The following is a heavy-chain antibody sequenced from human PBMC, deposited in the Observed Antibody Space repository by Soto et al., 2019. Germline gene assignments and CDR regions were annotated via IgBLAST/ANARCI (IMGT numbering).Heavy chain of an antibody. D-gene: IGHD6-13*01. J-gene: IGHJ6*03. CDR3: ARGQQLYYYYNMDV. V-gene: IGHV4-59*01. CDR2: IYYSGNT. Sequence: SETLSLTCTVSGGSINSYYWTWIRRPPGKGLEWIGYIYYSGNTDYNPSLKSRVTISIDTSKNQFSLKLSSVTAADTAVYYCARGQQLYYYYNMDVWGQGTMVTSP. CDR1: GGSINSYY.